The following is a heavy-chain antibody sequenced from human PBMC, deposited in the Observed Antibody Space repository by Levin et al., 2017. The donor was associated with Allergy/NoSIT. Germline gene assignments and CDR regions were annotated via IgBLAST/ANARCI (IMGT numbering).Heavy chain of an antibody. V-gene: IGHV3-7*01. Sequence: GGSLRLSCAASGFTFSSYWMSWVRQAPGKGLEWVANIKQDGSEKYYVDSVKGRFTISRDNAKNSLYLQMNSLRAEDTAVYYCARDQGDIVVVVADRTPFDYWGQGTLVTVSS. D-gene: IGHD2-15*01. CDR2: IKQDGSEK. J-gene: IGHJ4*02. CDR1: GFTFSSYW. CDR3: ARDQGDIVVVVADRTPFDY.